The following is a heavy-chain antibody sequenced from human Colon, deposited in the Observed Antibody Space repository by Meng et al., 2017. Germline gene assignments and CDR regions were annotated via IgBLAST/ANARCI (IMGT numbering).Heavy chain of an antibody. D-gene: IGHD3-10*01. V-gene: IGHV4-30-4*01. Sequence: QVQLQESGPGLVQPSQTPSLTCTVSGGFLYSDDYYWSLIRQSPGGGLEWIGLLSYSGNTFYNPSLRSRVANSADTSKSQFSLYLRSVTAADTAVYYCAREWRHYYGAGSFDYWGQGALVTVSS. CDR2: LSYSGNT. CDR1: GGFLYSDDYY. J-gene: IGHJ4*02. CDR3: AREWRHYYGAGSFDY.